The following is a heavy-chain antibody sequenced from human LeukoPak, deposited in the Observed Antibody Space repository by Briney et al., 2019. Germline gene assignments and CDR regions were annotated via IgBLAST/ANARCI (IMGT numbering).Heavy chain of an antibody. Sequence: GGSLRLSCAASGFTFSSYAMSWVRQAPGKGLEWVSAISGSGGSTYYADSVKGRFTISRDNSKNTLYLQMNSLRAEDTAVYYCARAGRVVVVPAALWYWGQGTLVTVSS. CDR3: ARAGRVVVVPAALWY. CDR1: GFTFSSYA. J-gene: IGHJ4*02. V-gene: IGHV3-23*01. CDR2: ISGSGGST. D-gene: IGHD2-2*01.